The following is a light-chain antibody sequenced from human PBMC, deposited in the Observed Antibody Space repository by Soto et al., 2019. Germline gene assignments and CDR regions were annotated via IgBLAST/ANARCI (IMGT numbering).Light chain of an antibody. Sequence: QSVLTQPGSVSGSPGQSVTISCTGTSSDVGGYNYVSWYQQHPGKAPKLMIYDVNKRPSGVPDRFSGSKSGNTASLTISGLQAEDEADSYCCSYAGSYTLVFGTGTKVTVL. CDR1: SSDVGGYNY. J-gene: IGLJ1*01. V-gene: IGLV2-11*01. CDR2: DVN. CDR3: CSYAGSYTLV.